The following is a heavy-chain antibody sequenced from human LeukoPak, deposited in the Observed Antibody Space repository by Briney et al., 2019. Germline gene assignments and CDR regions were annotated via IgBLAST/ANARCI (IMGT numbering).Heavy chain of an antibody. Sequence: GGSLRLSCTASGFIFGDYAMSWFRQAPGKGLEWVGFIRSKAYGGTTEYAASVKGRFTISRDDSKSIAYLQMNSLKTEDTAVYYCTRGPFYDYVWGSYRWSGFDIWGQGTMVTVSS. D-gene: IGHD3-16*02. CDR3: TRGPFYDYVWGSYRWSGFDI. CDR2: IRSKAYGGTT. V-gene: IGHV3-49*03. CDR1: GFIFGDYA. J-gene: IGHJ3*02.